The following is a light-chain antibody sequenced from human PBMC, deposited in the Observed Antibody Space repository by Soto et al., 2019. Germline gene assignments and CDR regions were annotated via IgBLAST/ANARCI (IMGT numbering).Light chain of an antibody. CDR1: QSSGSNF. CDR3: QLYGISPH. V-gene: IGKV3-20*01. J-gene: IGKJ5*01. Sequence: EIVLTQSPGTLSLSPGERATLSCKTSQSSGSNFLAWYQHKPGQAPRLLIYASSNRATGIPDRFSGSASGTDFTLTITRLEPEDFAVYYCQLYGISPHFGQGTRLEIK. CDR2: ASS.